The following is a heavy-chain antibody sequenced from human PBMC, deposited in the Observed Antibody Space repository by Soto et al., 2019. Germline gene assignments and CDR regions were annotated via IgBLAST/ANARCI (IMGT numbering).Heavy chain of an antibody. J-gene: IGHJ4*02. CDR1: GFTFSSYA. Sequence: GGSLRLSCAASGFTFSSYAMSWVRQAPGKGLELVSAISGSGGSTYYADSVKGRFTISRDNSKNTLYLQMNSLRAEDTAVYYCAKDAEPDPRPMIVVVITTFDYWGQGTLVTVSS. D-gene: IGHD3-22*01. CDR3: AKDAEPDPRPMIVVVITTFDY. CDR2: ISGSGGST. V-gene: IGHV3-23*01.